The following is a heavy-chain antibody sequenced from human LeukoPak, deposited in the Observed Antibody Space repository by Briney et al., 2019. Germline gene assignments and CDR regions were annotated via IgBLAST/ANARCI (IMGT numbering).Heavy chain of an antibody. D-gene: IGHD4-17*01. CDR1: GGSFSGYY. J-gene: IGHJ4*02. CDR3: ARGPVGNYGDYLADY. V-gene: IGHV4-34*01. CDR2: INHSGST. Sequence: SETLSLTCAVYGGSFSGYYWSWIRQPPGKGLEWIGEINHSGSTNYNPSLKSRVTISVDTSKNRFSLKLSSVTAADTAVYYCARGPVGNYGDYLADYWGQGTLVTVSS.